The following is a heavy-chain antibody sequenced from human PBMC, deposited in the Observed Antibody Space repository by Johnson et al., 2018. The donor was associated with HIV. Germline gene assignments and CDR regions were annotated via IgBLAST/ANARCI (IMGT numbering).Heavy chain of an antibody. D-gene: IGHD1-1*01. CDR3: ARVPLDDWHSDAFDI. V-gene: IGHV3-66*01. CDR2: IYSGGST. Sequence: VQLVESGGGLVQPGGSLRLSCVASGFTVSGNYMSWVRQAPGKGLEWVSVIYSGGSTYYADSVKGRFPISRDDSRNTLYVQMNSLTAEDTAIYYCARVPLDDWHSDAFDIWGQGTMVTVSS. J-gene: IGHJ3*02. CDR1: GFTVSGNY.